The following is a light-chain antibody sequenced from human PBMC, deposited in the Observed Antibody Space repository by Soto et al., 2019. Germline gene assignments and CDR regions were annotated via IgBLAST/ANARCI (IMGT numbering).Light chain of an antibody. Sequence: DTVLTQSPVTLSLSPGERATLSCRASQSVTSTYLAWYQHRPGQAPRLLIYGASTRATGIPDRFSGSGSGTDFTLTISRLEPEDFAVYYCQQYAYPPWTFGHGTKVEIK. CDR1: QSVTSTY. CDR3: QQYAYPPWT. CDR2: GAS. J-gene: IGKJ1*01. V-gene: IGKV3-20*01.